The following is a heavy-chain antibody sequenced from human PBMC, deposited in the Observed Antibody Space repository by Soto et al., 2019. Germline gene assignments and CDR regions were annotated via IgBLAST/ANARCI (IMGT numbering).Heavy chain of an antibody. Sequence: ASVKVSCKAQGYIFTKYGIGWVRQAPGHGLEWMGLINVYNGDRKVAQKFKDRVTMTSDTATDTVYMELTSLRSGDTAVYYCARARYFATVHRQWWYFDLWGRGALVTVSS. V-gene: IGHV1-18*01. J-gene: IGHJ2*01. D-gene: IGHD6-19*01. CDR1: GYIFTKYG. CDR2: INVYNGDR. CDR3: ARARYFATVHRQWWYFDL.